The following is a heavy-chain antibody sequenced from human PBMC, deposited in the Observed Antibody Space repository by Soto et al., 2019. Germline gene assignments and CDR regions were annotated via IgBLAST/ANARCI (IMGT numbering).Heavy chain of an antibody. Sequence: QVQLVESGGGVVQPGRSLRLSCAASGFTFSSYGMHWVRQAPGKGLEWVAVISYDGSNKYYADSEKGRCTISKDNSKNTMYLQMNSLRADDTAVSYCANPYPTNCSGGSCPPDYNIDSWGQGNLVTVSS. J-gene: IGHJ1*01. CDR3: ANPYPTNCSGGSCPPDYNIDS. CDR2: ISYDGSNK. CDR1: GFTFSSYG. V-gene: IGHV3-30*18. D-gene: IGHD2-15*01.